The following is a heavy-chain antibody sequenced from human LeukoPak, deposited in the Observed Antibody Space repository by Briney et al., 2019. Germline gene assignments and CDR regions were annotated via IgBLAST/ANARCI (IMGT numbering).Heavy chain of an antibody. J-gene: IGHJ3*02. CDR3: ARWGDWYYAFDI. V-gene: IGHV3-21*01. Sequence: PGGSLRLSCAASGFTLSGYSMNWVRQAPGKGLEWVSSISSSSSYIYYADSVKGRFTISRDNAKNSLYLQMNGLRAEDTAVYYCARWGDWYYAFDIWAKGQWSPSLQ. CDR1: GFTLSGYS. D-gene: IGHD3-16*01. CDR2: ISSSSSYI.